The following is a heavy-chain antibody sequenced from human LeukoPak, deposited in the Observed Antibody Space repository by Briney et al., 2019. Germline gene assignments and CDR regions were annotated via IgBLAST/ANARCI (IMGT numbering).Heavy chain of an antibody. V-gene: IGHV1-69*01. CDR3: ARGGRYYDSSGYYYPY. D-gene: IGHD3-22*01. J-gene: IGHJ4*02. Sequence: SVKVSCKASGGTFSSYAISWVRQAPGQGLEWMGGIIPIFGTANYAQKFQGRVTITADESTSTAYMELSSLRSEDTAVYYCARGGRYYDSSGYYYPYWGQGTLVTVSS. CDR2: IIPIFGTA. CDR1: GGTFSSYA.